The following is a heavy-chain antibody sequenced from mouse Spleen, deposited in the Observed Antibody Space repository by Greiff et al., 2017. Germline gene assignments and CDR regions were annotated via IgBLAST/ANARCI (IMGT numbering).Heavy chain of an antibody. CDR1: GYAFTNYL. V-gene: IGHV1-54*01. CDR2: INPGSGGT. Sequence: QVHVKQSGAELVRPGTSVKVSCKASGYAFTNYLIEWVKQRPGQGLEWIGVINPGSGGTNYNEKFKGKATLTADKSSSTAYMQLSSLTSEDSAVYFCARSPIYYDYDPGGAMDFWGQGTSVTVSS. J-gene: IGHJ4*01. D-gene: IGHD2-4*01. CDR3: ARSPIYYDYDPGGAMDF.